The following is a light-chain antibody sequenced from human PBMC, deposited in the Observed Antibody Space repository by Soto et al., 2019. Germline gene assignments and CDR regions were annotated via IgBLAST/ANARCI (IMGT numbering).Light chain of an antibody. CDR1: QSVSSSY. CDR3: LQRNNWPWT. J-gene: IGKJ1*01. CDR2: GAS. V-gene: IGKV3D-20*02. Sequence: EIVLTQSPGTLSLSPGEKATLSCRASQSVSSSYLTWYQQKPGQAPRLLIYGASSRATGIPDRFSGSGSGTDFTLTIHSLEPEDFAVYYCLQRNNWPWTFGQGTKVDIK.